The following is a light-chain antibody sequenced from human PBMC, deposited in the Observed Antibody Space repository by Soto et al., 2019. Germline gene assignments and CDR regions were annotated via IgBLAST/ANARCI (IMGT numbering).Light chain of an antibody. CDR2: GAS. CDR3: QQRSNWPPIT. V-gene: IGKV3D-20*02. J-gene: IGKJ5*01. CDR1: QSVSSNF. Sequence: EIVLTQSPGTLSLSPGERTTLSCRASQSVSSNFLDWYQQKPGQAPRLLIYGASSRATGIPDRFSGSGSGTDFTLTISRLEPEDFAVYYCQQRSNWPPITFGQGTRLEIK.